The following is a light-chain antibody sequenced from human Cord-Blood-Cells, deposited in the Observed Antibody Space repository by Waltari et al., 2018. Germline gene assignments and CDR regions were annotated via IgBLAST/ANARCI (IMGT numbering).Light chain of an antibody. CDR1: SGHSSYI. CDR3: ETWDSNTVV. J-gene: IGLJ2*01. CDR2: LEGSGSY. Sequence: QPVLTQSSSASASLGSSVKLTCTLSSGHSSYIIAWHQQQPGKAPRYLMKLEGSGSYNKGSGVPDRFSGSSSGADCYLPISNLQSEDEADYYCETWDSNTVVFGGGTKLTVL. V-gene: IGLV4-60*03.